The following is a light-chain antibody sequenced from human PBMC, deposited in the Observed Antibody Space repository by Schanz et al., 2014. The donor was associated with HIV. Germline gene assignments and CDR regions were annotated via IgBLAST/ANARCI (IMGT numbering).Light chain of an antibody. J-gene: IGKJ1*01. Sequence: IVLTQSPGTLSLSPGDRATLSCRASQSVAANSLAWYQQKPGQAPRLLIYAASSRAAGIPDRFSGSGSGTYFTLTINRLEPEDCAVYYCQQYSSSPRTFGQGTKVEI. CDR1: QSVAANS. CDR3: QQYSSSPRT. V-gene: IGKV3-20*01. CDR2: AAS.